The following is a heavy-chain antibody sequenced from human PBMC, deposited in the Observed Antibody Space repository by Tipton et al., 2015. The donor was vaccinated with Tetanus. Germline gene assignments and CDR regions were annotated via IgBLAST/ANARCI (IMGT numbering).Heavy chain of an antibody. J-gene: IGHJ3*02. CDR3: VRDHARACGGDCYPGGFDI. CDR2: ICHIGST. D-gene: IGHD2-21*02. CDR1: GGSISNSNFY. Sequence: TMSLTCTVSGGSISNSNFYWSWIRQPPGKGLEWIGYICHIGSTYYNPSLKGRVTVSLDTSKNQFSLWLTSVTDADTAVYYCVRDHARACGGDCYPGGFDIWGKWTIVSVSS. V-gene: IGHV4-30-4*01.